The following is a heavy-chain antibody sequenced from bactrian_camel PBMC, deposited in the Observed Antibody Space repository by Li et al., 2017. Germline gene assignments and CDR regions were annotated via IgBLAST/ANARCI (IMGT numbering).Heavy chain of an antibody. Sequence: QVQLVESGGGSVQTGGSLRLSCKASGYTYSDYCMGWFRQAPGKEREGVAAIDSDGSITYADSVKGRFTISQDNAKNTLYLHLNSLKTEDTAMYYCTKDSTDGGWASTYWGQGTQVTVS. CDR2: IDSDGSI. CDR1: GYTYSDYC. D-gene: IGHD7*01. CDR3: TKDSTDGGWASTY. V-gene: IGHV3S1*01. J-gene: IGHJ4*01.